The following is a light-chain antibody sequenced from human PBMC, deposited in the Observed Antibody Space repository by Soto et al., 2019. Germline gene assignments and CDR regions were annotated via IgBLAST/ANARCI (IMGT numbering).Light chain of an antibody. CDR3: SSYADSNNLV. CDR2: DVS. Sequence: QPVLTQPPSASGSPGQSVTISCTGTSSDVGGYNSVSWYQQHPGKAPKLMIYDVSKRPSGVPDRFSGSKSGNTASLTVSGLQAEDGADYFCSSYADSNNLVFGGGTKLTVL. J-gene: IGLJ2*01. CDR1: SSDVGGYNS. V-gene: IGLV2-8*01.